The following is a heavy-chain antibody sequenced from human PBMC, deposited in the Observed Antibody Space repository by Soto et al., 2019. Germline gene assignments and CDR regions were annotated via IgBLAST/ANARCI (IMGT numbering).Heavy chain of an antibody. CDR1: ESTVSRDW. V-gene: IGHV3-7*04. D-gene: IGHD1-26*01. CDR2: INQDGSEK. Sequence: EVHLVESGGGLVQTGGSLRLSCAIFESTVSRDWMNWVRQAPGKGLEWVAHINQDGSEKYYVDSVKGRFTISRDNAKKSLYLQMNSLRPADPAMYYCSGGVGDAFWGQGTLVTVSS. CDR3: SGGVGDAF. J-gene: IGHJ4*02.